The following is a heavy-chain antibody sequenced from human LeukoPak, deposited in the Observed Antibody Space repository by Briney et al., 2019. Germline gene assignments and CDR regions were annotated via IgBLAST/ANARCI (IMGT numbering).Heavy chain of an antibody. V-gene: IGHV3-30*02. CDR2: IRYDGSNK. D-gene: IGHD3-22*01. CDR1: GFIFSSYG. CDR3: AKGTGYYDSSGYYYTDYNAFDI. Sequence: GGSLRLSCAASGFIFSSYGMHWVRQAPGKRLEWVAFIRYDGSNKYYADSVKGRFTISRDNSKNTLYLQMNSLRAEDTAMYYCAKGTGYYDSSGYYYTDYNAFDIWGQGTMVTVSS. J-gene: IGHJ3*02.